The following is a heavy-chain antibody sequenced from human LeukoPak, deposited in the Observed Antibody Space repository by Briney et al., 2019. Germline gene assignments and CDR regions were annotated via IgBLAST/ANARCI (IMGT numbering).Heavy chain of an antibody. V-gene: IGHV2-5*02. CDR2: IYWDDDK. D-gene: IGHD3-22*01. CDR3: ARKYYYDSSGYWDAFDI. J-gene: IGHJ3*02. Sequence: ESGPTLVKPTQTLTLTCTFSGFSLSTSGVGVGWIRQPPGKALEWLALIYWDDDKRYSPSLKSRLTITKDTSKNQVVLTMTNMDPVDTATYYCARKYYYDSSGYWDAFDIWGQGTMVTVSS. CDR1: GFSLSTSGVG.